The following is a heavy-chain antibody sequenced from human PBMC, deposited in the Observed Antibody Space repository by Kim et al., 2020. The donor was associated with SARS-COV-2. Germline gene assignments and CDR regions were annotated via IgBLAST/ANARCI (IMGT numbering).Heavy chain of an antibody. CDR1: GYTFTSYG. Sequence: ASVKVSCKASGYTFTSYGISWVRQAPGQGLEWMGWISAYNGNTNYAQKLQGRVTMTTDTSTSTAYMELRSLRSDDTAVYYCAREAYYDILTGLPNYYYYYGMDVWGQGTTLTVSS. V-gene: IGHV1-18*01. J-gene: IGHJ6*02. CDR2: ISAYNGNT. D-gene: IGHD3-9*01. CDR3: AREAYYDILTGLPNYYYYYGMDV.